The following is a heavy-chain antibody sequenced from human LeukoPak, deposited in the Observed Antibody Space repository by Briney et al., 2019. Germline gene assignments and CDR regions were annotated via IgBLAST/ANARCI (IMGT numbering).Heavy chain of an antibody. V-gene: IGHV1-2*06. CDR2: INPNSGGT. J-gene: IGHJ4*02. CDR1: GYTFTGYY. D-gene: IGHD6-6*01. CDR3: ARDFGQRGYSSSSSFDY. Sequence: ASVKVSCKASGYTFTGYYMHWVRRAPGQGLEWMGRINPNSGGTNYAQKFQGRVTMTRDTSISTAYMELSRLRSDDTAVYYCARDFGQRGYSSSSSFDYWGQGTLATVSS.